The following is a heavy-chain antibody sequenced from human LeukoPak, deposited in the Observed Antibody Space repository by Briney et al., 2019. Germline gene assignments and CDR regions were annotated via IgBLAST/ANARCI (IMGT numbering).Heavy chain of an antibody. CDR1: GYRFTSYW. Sequence: GESLKISCKGSGYRFTSYWIGWVRQMPGKGLEWMGIIYPGDSDTRYSPSFQGQVTISADKSISTAYLQWSSLKASDTAMYYCARQPLGELHAFDIWGQGTMVTVSS. V-gene: IGHV5-51*01. D-gene: IGHD3-16*01. J-gene: IGHJ3*02. CDR3: ARQPLGELHAFDI. CDR2: IYPGDSDT.